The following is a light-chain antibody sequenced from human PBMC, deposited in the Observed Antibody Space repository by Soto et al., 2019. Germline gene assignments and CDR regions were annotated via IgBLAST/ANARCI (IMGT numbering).Light chain of an antibody. Sequence: EIVFTQSPDTLSFSPGERATLSFRASQSVTSNYLAWYQQKPGQAPRLLIFDTSNRATDIPARFSGSGSGTEFTLTVSSLQSEDFAVYYCQQYIKWPITFGQGTRLEIK. CDR1: QSVTSN. V-gene: IGKV3D-15*01. J-gene: IGKJ5*01. CDR3: QQYIKWPIT. CDR2: DTS.